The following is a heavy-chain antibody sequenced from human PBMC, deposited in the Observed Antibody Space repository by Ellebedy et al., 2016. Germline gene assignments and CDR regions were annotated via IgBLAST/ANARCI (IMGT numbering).Heavy chain of an antibody. Sequence: GESLKISXAASGFSVTSNDMSWVRQAPGKGLELVSLIYGGGTSYYAESVKGRFTISRDNSKKTLYLQMSGLGAEDTAVYYCVTRHYGGFDSWGRGTMVTVSS. V-gene: IGHV3-53*01. D-gene: IGHD4-23*01. CDR2: IYGGGTS. CDR3: VTRHYGGFDS. CDR1: GFSVTSND. J-gene: IGHJ3*02.